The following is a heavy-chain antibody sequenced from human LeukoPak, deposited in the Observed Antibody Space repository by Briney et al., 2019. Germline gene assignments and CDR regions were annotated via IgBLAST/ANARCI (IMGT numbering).Heavy chain of an antibody. D-gene: IGHD3/OR15-3a*01. CDR3: ARLDCYEVVGCYNH. CDR1: GDSVTAYY. CDR2: VSHDGTT. V-gene: IGHV4-59*08. J-gene: IGHJ5*02. Sequence: SETLSLTCSVSGDSVTAYYWNCIWQATGQGLEWIGYVSHDGTTNYTPSLRSRVVMSVDTANNTISLSLASVTAADTGVYYCARLDCYEVVGCYNHWGRGTPVTVS.